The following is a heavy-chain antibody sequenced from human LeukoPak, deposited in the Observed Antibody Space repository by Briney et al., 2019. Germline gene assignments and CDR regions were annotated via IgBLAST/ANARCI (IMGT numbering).Heavy chain of an antibody. D-gene: IGHD2/OR15-2a*01. J-gene: IGHJ4*02. V-gene: IGHV1-46*01. CDR2: INPSGGST. CDR1: GYTFTSYY. Sequence: GASVKVSCKASGYTFTSYYMHWVRQAPGQGLEWMGIINPSGGSTSYAQKFQGRVTITRDTSASTAYMELSSLRSEDTAVYYCARSTSTYYFDYWGQGTLVTVSS. CDR3: ARSTSTYYFDY.